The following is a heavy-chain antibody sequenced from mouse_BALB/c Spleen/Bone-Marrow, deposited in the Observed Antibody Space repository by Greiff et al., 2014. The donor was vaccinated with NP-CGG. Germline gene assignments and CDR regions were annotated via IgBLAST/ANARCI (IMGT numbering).Heavy chain of an antibody. D-gene: IGHD2-14*01. Sequence: DVHLVESGGDLVKPGGSLKLSCAASGFTFSTYGMSWVRQTPDKRLEWVATINSGGSYTYYPDSVMGRFTISRDNAKNTLYLQMTSLKSEYTAMYYCTRRGRYDEGTDMDYWGHGTSVTVSS. CDR3: TRRGRYDEGTDMDY. CDR2: INSGGSYT. V-gene: IGHV5-6*01. CDR1: GFTFSTYG. J-gene: IGHJ4*01.